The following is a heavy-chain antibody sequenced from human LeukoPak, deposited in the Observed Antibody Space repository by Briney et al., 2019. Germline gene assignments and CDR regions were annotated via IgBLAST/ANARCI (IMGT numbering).Heavy chain of an antibody. CDR1: GFTFSSYG. Sequence: GGSLSLSCAASGFTFSSYGMHWVRQAPGKGLEWVAFIRYDGSNKYYADSVKGRFTISRDNSKNTLYLQMNSLRAEDTAVYYCAKGSSGYDLGYYYYYGMDVWGQGTTVTVSS. D-gene: IGHD5-12*01. CDR2: IRYDGSNK. V-gene: IGHV3-30*02. J-gene: IGHJ6*02. CDR3: AKGSSGYDLGYYYYYGMDV.